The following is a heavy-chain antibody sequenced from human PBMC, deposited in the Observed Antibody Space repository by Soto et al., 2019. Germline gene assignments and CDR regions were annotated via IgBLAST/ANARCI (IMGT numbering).Heavy chain of an antibody. CDR3: ERDQGDYYGSGSYIY. Sequence: QVQLVQSGAEVKKPGASVKVSCKASGYTFTSYAMHWVRQAPGQRLEWMGWINACNGNTKYSQKFQGRVTITRDTSASTAYMELSSLRSEDTAVYYCERDQGDYYGSGSYIYWGQGTLVTVSS. J-gene: IGHJ4*02. D-gene: IGHD3-10*01. V-gene: IGHV1-3*01. CDR1: GYTFTSYA. CDR2: INACNGNT.